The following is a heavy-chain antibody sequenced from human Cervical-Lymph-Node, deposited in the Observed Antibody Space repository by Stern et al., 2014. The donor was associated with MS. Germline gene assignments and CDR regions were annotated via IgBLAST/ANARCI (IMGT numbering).Heavy chain of an antibody. CDR3: ARHPAAAGTGVHLEY. J-gene: IGHJ4*02. CDR2: IWHDGKNE. CDR1: GFSFSSYG. Sequence: VQLVESGGGVVQPGRSLRISCAASGFSFSSYGMYWVRQAPGKGLGGVSVIWHDGKNEYYADSVKGRFTISRDNAKSTVYLQMNSLRDEDTAVYFCARHPAAAGTGVHLEYWGQGTLVIVSS. V-gene: IGHV3-33*01. D-gene: IGHD6-13*01.